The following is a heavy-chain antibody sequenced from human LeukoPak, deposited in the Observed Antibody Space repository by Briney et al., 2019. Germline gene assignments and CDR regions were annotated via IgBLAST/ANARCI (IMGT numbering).Heavy chain of an antibody. CDR3: ARVGPLRAFDI. V-gene: IGHV4-59*08. CDR1: GGSISSYY. D-gene: IGHD1-26*01. J-gene: IGHJ3*02. Sequence: PSETLSLTCTVSGGSISSYYWSWIRQPPGKGLEWIGYIYYSGSTNYNPSLKSRVTISVDTSKNQFSLKLSSVTAADTAVYYCARVGPLRAFDIWGQGTMVTVSS. CDR2: IYYSGST.